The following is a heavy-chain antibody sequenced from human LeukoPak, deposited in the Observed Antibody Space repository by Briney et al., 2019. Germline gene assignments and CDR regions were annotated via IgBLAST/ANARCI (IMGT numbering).Heavy chain of an antibody. Sequence: ASVKVSCKASGYTFTSYAMNWVRQAPGHGLEWMGWINTNTGNPTYAQGFTGRFVFSLDTSVSTAYLQISSLKAEDTAVYYCARATASTTDIVVVPAAMRPIAYNWFDPWGQGTLVTVSS. CDR2: INTNTGNP. CDR3: ARATASTTDIVVVPAAMRPIAYNWFDP. CDR1: GYTFTSYA. D-gene: IGHD2-2*01. J-gene: IGHJ5*02. V-gene: IGHV7-4-1*02.